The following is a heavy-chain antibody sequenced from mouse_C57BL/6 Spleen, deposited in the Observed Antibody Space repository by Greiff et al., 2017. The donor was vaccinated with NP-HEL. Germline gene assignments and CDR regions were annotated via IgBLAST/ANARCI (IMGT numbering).Heavy chain of an antibody. Sequence: EVNLVESGGGLVKPGGSLKLSCAASGFTFSSYAMSWVRQTPEKRLEWVATISDGGSYTYYPDNVKGRFTISRDNAKNNLYLQMSHLKSEDTAVYYCAREHYGSRFADWGQGTLVTVSA. D-gene: IGHD1-1*01. V-gene: IGHV5-4*01. CDR1: GFTFSSYA. CDR3: AREHYGSRFAD. CDR2: ISDGGSYT. J-gene: IGHJ3*01.